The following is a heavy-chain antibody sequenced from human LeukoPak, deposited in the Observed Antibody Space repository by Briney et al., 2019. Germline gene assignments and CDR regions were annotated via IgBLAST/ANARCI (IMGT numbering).Heavy chain of an antibody. CDR3: ARHGLQRFDF. V-gene: IGHV4-39*01. J-gene: IGHJ4*02. CDR2: VYYSGDT. D-gene: IGHD2-2*01. CDR1: GGSISNSGYS. Sequence: SETLSLTCPVSGGSISNSGYSWGWVRQPPGKGLEWIGSVYYSGDTYNNPSLQSRLTVSIDTSKNQFSLQLSSVTAADTAVYFCARHGLQRFDFWGPGILVIVSS.